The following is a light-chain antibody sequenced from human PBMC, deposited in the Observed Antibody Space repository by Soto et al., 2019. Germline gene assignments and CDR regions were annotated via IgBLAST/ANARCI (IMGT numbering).Light chain of an antibody. Sequence: QSALTQPASVSGSPGQSITISCTGTSSDIGAYNYVSWYQQHPGQAPKLMIYEASNRPSGISNHFSGSKSDNTASLTISGLQAEDEADYYCSSYTTSNTGVFGGGTKLTVL. CDR2: EAS. CDR3: SSYTTSNTGV. V-gene: IGLV2-14*01. CDR1: SSDIGAYNY. J-gene: IGLJ3*02.